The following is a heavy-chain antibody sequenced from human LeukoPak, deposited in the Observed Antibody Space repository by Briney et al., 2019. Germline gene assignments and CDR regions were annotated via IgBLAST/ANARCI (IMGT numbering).Heavy chain of an antibody. CDR1: GFTFSSYA. V-gene: IGHV3-64*02. CDR2: ISSNGGST. J-gene: IGHJ2*01. Sequence: AGGSLILSCAASGFTFSSYAMHWVRQAPGKGLEYVSAISSNGGSTYYADSVKGRFTISRDNSKNTLYLQMGSLRAEDMAAYYCARAQGCSGGSCYSSPGWYFDLWGRGTLVTVSS. D-gene: IGHD2-15*01. CDR3: ARAQGCSGGSCYSSPGWYFDL.